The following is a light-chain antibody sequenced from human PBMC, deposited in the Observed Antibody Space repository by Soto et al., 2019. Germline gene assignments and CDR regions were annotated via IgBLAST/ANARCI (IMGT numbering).Light chain of an antibody. Sequence: IVLTDSPATLCWSPGERATLFCRPSQSVSSYLAWYQQKPGQATRLLIYDASNRAPGTPARLRGSGSGTHSTLTISSLESESFAVYYCQQPSNWAPPFGQATKV. V-gene: IGKV3-11*01. CDR3: QQPSNWAPP. J-gene: IGKJ1*01. CDR2: DAS. CDR1: QSVSSY.